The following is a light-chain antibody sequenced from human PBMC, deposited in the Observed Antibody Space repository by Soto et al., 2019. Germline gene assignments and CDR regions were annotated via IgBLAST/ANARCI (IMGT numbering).Light chain of an antibody. CDR1: RRDVGGYNY. Sequence: QSVLTQPASVSGSPAQSITISCTGTRRDVGGYNYVSWYQQYSGKSPKLLIYEVTHRPSGVSNRFSGSKSGNTASLTISGLQAEDEADYYCSSYTISNTLPFVFGTGTKVTVL. CDR3: SSYTISNTLPFV. V-gene: IGLV2-14*01. J-gene: IGLJ1*01. CDR2: EVT.